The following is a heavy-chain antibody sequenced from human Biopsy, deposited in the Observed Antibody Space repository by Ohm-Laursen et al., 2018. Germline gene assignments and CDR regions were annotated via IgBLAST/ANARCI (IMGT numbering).Heavy chain of an antibody. CDR2: IIPIVGIT. Sequence: VKVSCKVSGDTFSRSAFFWVRQAPGQGLVYLGRIIPIVGITNHAQTFQGRITLTADKSTFMVYMELSRLRSDDTAIYYCARGGSGSGYYGMDVWGQGATVSVSS. D-gene: IGHD3-10*01. V-gene: IGHV1-69*04. CDR1: GDTFSRSA. J-gene: IGHJ6*02. CDR3: ARGGSGSGYYGMDV.